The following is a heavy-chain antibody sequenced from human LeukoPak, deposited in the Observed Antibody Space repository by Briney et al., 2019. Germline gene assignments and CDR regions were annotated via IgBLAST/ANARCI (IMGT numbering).Heavy chain of an antibody. Sequence: GESLKISCKGSGYSFSNSWIAWVRQMPGKGLEWMGIVYPGDSDTRYSPSFQGQVTFSADKSISTAYLQWSSLKAADTAMYYCARQLGAAAGRVFFDFWGQGTLVSASS. D-gene: IGHD6-13*01. J-gene: IGHJ4*02. V-gene: IGHV5-51*01. CDR3: ARQLGAAAGRVFFDF. CDR2: VYPGDSDT. CDR1: GYSFSNSW.